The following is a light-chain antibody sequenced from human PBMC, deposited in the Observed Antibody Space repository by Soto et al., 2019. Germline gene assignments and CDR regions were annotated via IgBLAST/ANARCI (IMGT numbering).Light chain of an antibody. CDR1: SSNIGAGYD. V-gene: IGLV1-40*01. J-gene: IGLJ2*01. CDR3: QSYDSSLSELV. Sequence: QSVLTQPPSVSGAPGQRVTISCTGSSSNIGAGYDVHWYQQLPGTAPKLLIYGNSNRPSGVPDRFSGSKSGTSASMAITGLQAEDEADYYRQSYDSSLSELVFGGGTKLTVL. CDR2: GNS.